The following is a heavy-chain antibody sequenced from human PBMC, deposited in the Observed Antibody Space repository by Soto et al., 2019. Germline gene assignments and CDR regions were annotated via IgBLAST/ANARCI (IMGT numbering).Heavy chain of an antibody. J-gene: IGHJ4*02. V-gene: IGHV3-23*01. CDR2: ISVSADNT. D-gene: IGHD1-1*01. CDR1: GFSLGSYP. CDR3: AKDGIRGINMGH. Sequence: GGSLRLSCAGSGFSLGSYPMSWVRQAPGKGLQWVSSISVSADNTYYADSVRGRFNISRDSSKRTLYLQMNSLRAEDTAVYYCAKDGIRGINMGHWGQGTPVTVSS.